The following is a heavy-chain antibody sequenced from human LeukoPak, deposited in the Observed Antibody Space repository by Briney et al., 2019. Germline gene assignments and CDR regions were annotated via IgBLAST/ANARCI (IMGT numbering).Heavy chain of an antibody. J-gene: IGHJ4*02. CDR1: GFTFSSYG. V-gene: IGHV3-33*06. CDR3: AKDRGRASSGWYVSDFDY. CDR2: IWYDGSNK. Sequence: QPGRSLRLSCAASGFTFSSYGMHWVRQAPGKGLEWVAVIWYDGSNKYYADSVKGRFTISRDNSKNTLYLKMNSLRAEDTAVYYCAKDRGRASSGWYVSDFDYWGQGTLVTVSS. D-gene: IGHD6-19*01.